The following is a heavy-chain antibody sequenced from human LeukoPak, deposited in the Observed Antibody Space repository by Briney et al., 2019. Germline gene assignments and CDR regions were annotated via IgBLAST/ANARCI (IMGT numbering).Heavy chain of an antibody. Sequence: GGSLRLSCAASGFTVSSNYMNWVRQAPGKGLEWVSVIYSGGSTYYADSVKGRFTISRDNSKNTLYLQMNSLRAEDTAVYYCARDRYYYYMDVWGKGTTVTVSS. J-gene: IGHJ6*03. V-gene: IGHV3-53*05. CDR2: IYSGGST. CDR1: GFTVSSNY. CDR3: ARDRYYYYMDV.